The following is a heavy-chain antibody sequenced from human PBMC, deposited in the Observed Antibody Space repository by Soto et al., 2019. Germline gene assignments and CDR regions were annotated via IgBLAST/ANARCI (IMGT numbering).Heavy chain of an antibody. Sequence: GESLKISCKGSGYSFTSYCISWVRQMPGKGLEWMGRIDPSDSYTNYSPSFQGHVTISADKSISTAYLQWSSLKASDTAMYYCARQIGPYYYDSSIEYWGQGTLVTVSS. CDR2: IDPSDSYT. J-gene: IGHJ4*02. V-gene: IGHV5-10-1*01. D-gene: IGHD3-22*01. CDR1: GYSFTSYC. CDR3: ARQIGPYYYDSSIEY.